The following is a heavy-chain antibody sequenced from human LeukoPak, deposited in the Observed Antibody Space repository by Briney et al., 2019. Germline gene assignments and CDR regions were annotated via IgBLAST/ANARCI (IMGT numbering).Heavy chain of an antibody. V-gene: IGHV3-48*01. J-gene: IGHJ4*02. D-gene: IGHD3/OR15-3a*01. CDR1: GFTFSHSA. CDR3: AREFWAAHN. Sequence: PGGSLRLSCAASGFTFSHSAMNWVRQGPDKGLEWVAYIGTGGSLIVYADSVRGRFTISRDDAQSSTYLQMNSLRAEDTATYYCAREFWAAHNWGQGTLVTVSA. CDR2: IGTGGSLI.